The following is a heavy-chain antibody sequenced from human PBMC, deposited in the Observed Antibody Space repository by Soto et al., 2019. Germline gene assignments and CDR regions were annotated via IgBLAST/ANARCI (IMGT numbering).Heavy chain of an antibody. Sequence: GGSLRLSCAASGFTFSSYAMSWVRQAPGKGLEWVSAISGSGGSTYYADSVKGRFTISRDNSKNTLYLQMNSLRAEDTAVYFCARDQTWEAVAYYFDYWGQGALVTVSS. CDR3: ARDQTWEAVAYYFDY. D-gene: IGHD6-19*01. J-gene: IGHJ4*02. CDR1: GFTFSSYA. V-gene: IGHV3-23*01. CDR2: ISGSGGST.